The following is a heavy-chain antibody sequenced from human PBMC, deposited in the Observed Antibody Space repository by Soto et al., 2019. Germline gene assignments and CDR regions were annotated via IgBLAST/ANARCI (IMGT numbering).Heavy chain of an antibody. CDR1: GFMFSSFA. V-gene: IGHV3-23*01. J-gene: IGHJ6*02. CDR3: AKDSKSVSVSAARVYGMDV. D-gene: IGHD2-2*01. Sequence: GSLRLSCAGSGFMFSSFAMTWVRQAPGKGLEWVSTTRSNGEHTYYADSVKGRFTVSRDNSKNTLFLEMSSLRAEDSAIYYCAKDSKSVSVSAARVYGMDVWGQGTTVTVSS. CDR2: TRSNGEHT.